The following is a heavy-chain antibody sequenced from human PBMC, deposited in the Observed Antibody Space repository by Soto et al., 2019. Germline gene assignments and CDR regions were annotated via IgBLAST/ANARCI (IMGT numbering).Heavy chain of an antibody. J-gene: IGHJ6*02. V-gene: IGHV5-10-1*01. CDR3: ARHGSSYLIYYYGMDV. D-gene: IGHD6-13*01. CDR2: IDPSDSYT. Sequence: RGESLKISCKGSGYSFTSYWISWVRQMPGKGLEWMGRIDPSDSYTNYSPSFQGHVTISADKSISTAYLQWSSLKASDTAMYYCARHGSSYLIYYYGMDVWGQGTTVTVS. CDR1: GYSFTSYW.